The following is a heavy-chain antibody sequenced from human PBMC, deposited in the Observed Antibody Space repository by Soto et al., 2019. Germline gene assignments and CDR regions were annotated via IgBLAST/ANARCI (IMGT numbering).Heavy chain of an antibody. CDR1: GGSISSGGYS. J-gene: IGHJ4*02. V-gene: IGHV4-30-2*01. CDR3: AREGGDYHFDY. D-gene: IGHD4-17*01. CDR2: IYHSGST. Sequence: LSLTCAVSGGSISSGGYSWSWIRQPPGKGLEWIGYIYHSGSTYYNPSLKSRVTISVDRSKNQFSLKLSSVTAADTAVYYCAREGGDYHFDYWGQGTLVTVSS.